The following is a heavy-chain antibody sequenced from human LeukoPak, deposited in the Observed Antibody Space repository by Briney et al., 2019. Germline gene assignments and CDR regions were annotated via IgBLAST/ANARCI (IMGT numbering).Heavy chain of an antibody. Sequence: ASVKVSCKASGYTFTSSYIHWVRQAPGQGLEWMGIIDPGGGSTSYAQKFQGRVAMTSDTSTTTVYMQLSSLRSEDAAVYYCARGWGGSYYDPFDIWGQGTLVSVSS. J-gene: IGHJ3*02. D-gene: IGHD1-26*01. CDR3: ARGWGGSYYDPFDI. CDR2: IDPGGGST. V-gene: IGHV1-46*01. CDR1: GYTFTSSY.